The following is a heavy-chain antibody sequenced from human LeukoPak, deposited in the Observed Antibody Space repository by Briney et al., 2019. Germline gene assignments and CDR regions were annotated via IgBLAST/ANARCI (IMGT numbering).Heavy chain of an antibody. CDR2: IIPIFGIA. D-gene: IGHD1-14*01. J-gene: IGHJ4*02. CDR3: ARAFAKTGKYYFDY. CDR1: GGTCSSYA. V-gene: IGHV1-69*04. Sequence: SVKVSCKASGGTCSSYAISWVRQAPGQGLEWMGRIIPIFGIANYAQKFQGRVTITADKSTSTAYMELSSLRSEDTAVYYCARAFAKTGKYYFDYWGQGTLVTVSS.